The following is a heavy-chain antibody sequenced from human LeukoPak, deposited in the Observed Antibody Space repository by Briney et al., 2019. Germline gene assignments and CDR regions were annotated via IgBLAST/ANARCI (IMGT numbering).Heavy chain of an antibody. J-gene: IGHJ4*02. CDR2: ISGSGGRT. CDR1: GLTFSSYA. D-gene: IGHD6-19*01. Sequence: GGSPRLSCAAPGLTFSSYAMSWVRQAPGEGLEWVSAISGSGGRTYYADSVKGRFTISRDNSKNTLYLQMNSLRAEDTAVYYCAKAAGGGWAPFEYWGQGTLVTVSS. V-gene: IGHV3-23*01. CDR3: AKAAGGGWAPFEY.